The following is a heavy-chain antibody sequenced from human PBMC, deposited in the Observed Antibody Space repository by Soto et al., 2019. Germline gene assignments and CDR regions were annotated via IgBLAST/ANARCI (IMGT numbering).Heavy chain of an antibody. CDR2: IWYDGSNK. Sequence: QVQLVESGGGVVQPGRSLRLSCEASGFTFSTYGMHWVRQAPGKGLEWVAVIWYDGSNKNYADSVKGRFSISRDNSKNTLYLQMNSLRAEDTAVYYCARGPWDLLQSFQHWGQGTLVTVSS. V-gene: IGHV3-33*01. D-gene: IGHD1-26*01. CDR1: GFTFSTYG. CDR3: ARGPWDLLQSFQH. J-gene: IGHJ1*01.